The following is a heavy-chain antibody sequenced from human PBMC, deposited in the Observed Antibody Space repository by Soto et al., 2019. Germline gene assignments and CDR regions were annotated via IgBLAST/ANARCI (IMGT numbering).Heavy chain of an antibody. Sequence: EVQLLESGGGLVQPGGSLRLSCVASGFTFSSYAMRWVRQAPVKGLEWVSAISGSGGSTYYADSVKGRLTISRDNSKNTVCLQMNSLRAEDTAVYYCASRGSGSYYDYWGQGNLVTVSS. J-gene: IGHJ4*02. CDR2: ISGSGGST. CDR1: GFTFSSYA. V-gene: IGHV3-23*01. CDR3: ASRGSGSYYDY. D-gene: IGHD1-26*01.